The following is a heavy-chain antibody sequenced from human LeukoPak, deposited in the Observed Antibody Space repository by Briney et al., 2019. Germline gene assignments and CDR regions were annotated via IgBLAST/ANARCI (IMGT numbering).Heavy chain of an antibody. CDR1: GGSISSSSYY. CDR3: TAGTGIDY. CDR2: IYYSGST. Sequence: KASETLSLTCTVSGGSISSSSYYWGWIRQPPGKGLEWIGSIYYSGSTYYNPSLKSRVTISVDTSKNQFSLKLSSVTAADTAVYYCTAGTGIDYWGQGTLVTVSS. J-gene: IGHJ4*02. V-gene: IGHV4-39*01. D-gene: IGHD6-13*01.